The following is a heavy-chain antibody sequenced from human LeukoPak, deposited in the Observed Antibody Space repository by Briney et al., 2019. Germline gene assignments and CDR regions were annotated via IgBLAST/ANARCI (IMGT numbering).Heavy chain of an antibody. CDR1: GYTFNHHG. J-gene: IGHJ4*02. V-gene: IGHV1-18*04. D-gene: IGHD6-19*01. CDR3: ARDPTNTSGRYAYHDY. CDR2: VSCFNGDT. Sequence: ASVTVSCKASGYTFNHHGISWVRQAPGQGLEWMGWVSCFNGDTHYAQKFQGRVTMTRDTSTTTAYMELRNLRSDDTALYYCARDPTNTSGRYAYHDYWGQGTLVTVSS.